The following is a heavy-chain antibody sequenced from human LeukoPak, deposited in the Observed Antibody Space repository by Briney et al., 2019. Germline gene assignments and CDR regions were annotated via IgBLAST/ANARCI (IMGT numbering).Heavy chain of an antibody. Sequence: SETLSRTCGGSGFTISGTNWWSWVRQPPGQGLEWIGEISLAGQTNYNPYLNGRVTTALDKSSNQLALQRTSFTAAATATYFFSTDSGPFCSFGSRGQGALVIVSS. CDR3: STDSGPFCSFGS. CDR1: GFTISGTNW. J-gene: IGHJ4*02. D-gene: IGHD1-26*01. CDR2: ISLAGQT. V-gene: IGHV4/OR15-8*02.